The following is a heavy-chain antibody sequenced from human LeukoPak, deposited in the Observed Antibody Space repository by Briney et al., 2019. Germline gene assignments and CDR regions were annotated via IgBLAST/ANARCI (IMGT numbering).Heavy chain of an antibody. V-gene: IGHV3-11*05. CDR3: ARVYQSVAYFDY. J-gene: IGHJ4*02. CDR2: ISSSSSYT. D-gene: IGHD2-21*01. CDR1: GFTFSDYY. Sequence: GGSLRLSCAAPGFTFSDYYMSWIRQAPGKGLEWVSYISSSSSYTNYADSVKGRFTISRDNAKNSLYLQMNSLRAEDTAVYYCARVYQSVAYFDYWGQGTLVTVSS.